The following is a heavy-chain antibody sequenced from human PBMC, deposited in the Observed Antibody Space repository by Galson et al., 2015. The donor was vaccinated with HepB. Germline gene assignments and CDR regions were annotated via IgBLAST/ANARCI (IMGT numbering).Heavy chain of an antibody. CDR3: AKDQSYYEDSSGFDY. J-gene: IGHJ4*02. CDR1: GFTFDNYG. CDR2: ITYDGIDE. D-gene: IGHD3-22*01. V-gene: IGHV3-30*18. Sequence: LRLSCAASGFTFDNYGMHWVRQAPGKGLEWVAVITYDGIDEHYGSSVRGRFTISRDNSNNMVYLQMNGLRTEDTATYYCAKDQSYYEDSSGFDYWGQGTLVAVSS.